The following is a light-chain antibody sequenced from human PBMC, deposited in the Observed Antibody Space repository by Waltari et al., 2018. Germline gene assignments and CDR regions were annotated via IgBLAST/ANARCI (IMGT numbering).Light chain of an antibody. J-gene: IGKJ1*01. CDR2: KVC. CDR1: QSLVHSDGKTD. V-gene: IGKV2-30*02. CDR3: MQATQWPLT. Sequence: DVVMTQSPLSLPVTLGQPATISCRSSQSLVHSDGKTDLNWFHQRPGQSPRRLIYKVCNRDSGVPDRFSGSGSGTDFTLKISRVEAEDVGTYYCMQATQWPLTFGQGTKVEIK.